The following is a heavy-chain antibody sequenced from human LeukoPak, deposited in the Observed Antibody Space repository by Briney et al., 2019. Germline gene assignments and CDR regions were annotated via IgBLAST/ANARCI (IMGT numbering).Heavy chain of an antibody. CDR1: GFTLTNYS. CDR2: ISSSGNYM. D-gene: IGHD3-22*01. Sequence: PGGSLRLSCAASGFTLTNYSMNWVRQAPGKGLEWVSSISSSGNYMNYADSVKGRFTISRDNAKSSLSLQMSSLRAEDTAVYYCAAFFYDSTGYRSFDFWGQGTMVTVSS. V-gene: IGHV3-21*06. CDR3: AAFFYDSTGYRSFDF. J-gene: IGHJ3*01.